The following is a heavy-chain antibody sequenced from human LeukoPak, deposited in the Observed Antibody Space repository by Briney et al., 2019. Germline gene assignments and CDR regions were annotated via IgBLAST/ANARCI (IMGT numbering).Heavy chain of an antibody. CDR1: GGSISSSSYY. D-gene: IGHD1-26*01. CDR3: ARGGGSYYEVDY. V-gene: IGHV4-39*07. J-gene: IGHJ4*02. CDR2: IYYSGST. Sequence: SETLSLTCTVSGGSISSSSYYWGWIRQPPGKGLEWIGDIYYSGSTYYNPSLKSRVTISVDTSKNQFSLKLSSVTAADTAVYYCARGGGSYYEVDYWGQGTLVTVSS.